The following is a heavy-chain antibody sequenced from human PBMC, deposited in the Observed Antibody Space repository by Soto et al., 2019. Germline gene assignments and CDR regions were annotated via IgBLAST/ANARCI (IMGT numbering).Heavy chain of an antibody. J-gene: IGHJ6*03. D-gene: IGHD3-9*01. Sequence: ASVKVSCTASGYTFTSYDINWVRQATGQGLEWMGWMDPNSGNTGYAQKFQGRVTMTRNTSISTAYMELSSLRSEDTAVYYCARGDITIPKNYYHYMDVWGKGTTVTVSS. CDR3: ARGDITIPKNYYHYMDV. CDR1: GYTFTSYD. CDR2: MDPNSGNT. V-gene: IGHV1-8*01.